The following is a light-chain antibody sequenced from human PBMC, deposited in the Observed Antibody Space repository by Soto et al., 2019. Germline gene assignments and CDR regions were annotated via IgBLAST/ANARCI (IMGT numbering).Light chain of an antibody. CDR1: SSDVGDYIS. Sequence: QSALTQPASVSGSPGQSISISCTGPSSDVGDYISVSWFQQHPGKAPKLMIYEVSNRPSGVSNRFSGSKSANTASLTISGLQAEDEADYYFTSYTSSTPLYGFGTGTKLTVL. CDR2: EVS. J-gene: IGLJ1*01. CDR3: TSYTSSTPLYG. V-gene: IGLV2-14*01.